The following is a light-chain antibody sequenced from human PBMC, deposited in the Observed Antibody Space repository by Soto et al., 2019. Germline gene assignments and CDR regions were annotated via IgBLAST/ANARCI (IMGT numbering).Light chain of an antibody. CDR1: QSVSNNY. J-gene: IGKJ1*01. V-gene: IGKV3-20*01. Sequence: DIVLNDPPGTLWSNSFESAPDSFLASQSVSNNYLAWYQQKPGQAPRLLIYGASNRATGIPDRFSGSGSGTDFTLTISRLEPEDLAVHYCQQYGRSGRFGQGAKVEFK. CDR2: GAS. CDR3: QQYGRSGR.